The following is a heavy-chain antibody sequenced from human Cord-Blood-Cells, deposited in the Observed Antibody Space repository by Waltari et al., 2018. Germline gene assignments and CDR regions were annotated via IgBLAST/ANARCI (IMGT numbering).Heavy chain of an antibody. CDR2: ISGSGGST. CDR1: GFTFSSYA. D-gene: IGHD3-9*01. Sequence: LESGGGLVQPGGSLRLSCAASGFTFSSYAMSWVRQAPGKGLEWVFFISGSGGSTYYADSVKGRFTISRDNSKNTLYLQMNSLRAEDTAVYYCAKDLVRYFDWFPGWDMGAFDIWGQGTMVTVSS. CDR3: AKDLVRYFDWFPGWDMGAFDI. V-gene: IGHV3-23*01. J-gene: IGHJ3*02.